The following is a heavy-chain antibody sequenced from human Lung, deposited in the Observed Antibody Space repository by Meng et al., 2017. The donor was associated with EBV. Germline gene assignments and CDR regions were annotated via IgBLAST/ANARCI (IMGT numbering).Heavy chain of an antibody. CDR3: TRWSYGGTAY. CDR1: GFTFRNSW. V-gene: IGHV3-15*01. Sequence: EVQLVDAGGGLIKPGGSLRLSCAASGFTFRNSWMSWGRQAPGKGLEWVGRIKSKTDGGTTDYAAPVKGRFTISRNDSKNTLYLQMNSLKTEDTAVYYCTRWSYGGTAYWGQGTLVTVSS. J-gene: IGHJ4*02. CDR2: IKSKTDGGTT. D-gene: IGHD4-23*01.